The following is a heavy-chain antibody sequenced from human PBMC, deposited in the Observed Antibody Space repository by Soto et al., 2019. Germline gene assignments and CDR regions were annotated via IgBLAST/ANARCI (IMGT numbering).Heavy chain of an antibody. Sequence: GGSLRLSCAASGFTCSNAWMNWVRQAPGKGLEWVGRIKSKTDGGTTDYAAPVKGRFTISRDDSKNTLYLQMNSLKTEDTAVYYCTTSSSGWSYYYYGMDVWGQGTTVTVSS. V-gene: IGHV3-15*07. CDR1: GFTCSNAW. CDR3: TTSSSGWSYYYYGMDV. D-gene: IGHD6-19*01. CDR2: IKSKTDGGTT. J-gene: IGHJ6*02.